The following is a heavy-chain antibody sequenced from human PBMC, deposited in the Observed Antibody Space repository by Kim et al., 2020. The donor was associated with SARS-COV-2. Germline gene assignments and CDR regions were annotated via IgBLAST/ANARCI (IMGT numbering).Heavy chain of an antibody. CDR1: GFTFSSYW. V-gene: IGHV3-74*01. D-gene: IGHD3-22*01. CDR3: ARAARGGVVVINPFDY. Sequence: GGSLRLSCAASGFTFSSYWMHWVRQAPGKGLVWVSRINSDGSSTSYADSVKGRFTISRDNAKNTLYLQMNSLRAEDTAVYYCARAARGGVVVINPFDYWGQGTLVTVSS. CDR2: INSDGSST. J-gene: IGHJ4*02.